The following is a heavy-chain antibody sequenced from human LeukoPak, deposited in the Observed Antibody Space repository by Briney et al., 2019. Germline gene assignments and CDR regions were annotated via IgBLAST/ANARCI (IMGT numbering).Heavy chain of an antibody. CDR3: AIAQNNHGYVYFGTDV. J-gene: IGHJ6*04. Sequence: GASVKVSCKASGDTFDSHALSWVRQAPGQGLEWMGAIIPMYGTSNYAQKFQGRVAIIADKSTSTAYMELNSLTSEDTAVYCCAIAQNNHGYVYFGTDVWGKGTTVTVSS. CDR2: IIPMYGTS. CDR1: GDTFDSHA. D-gene: IGHD5-12*01. V-gene: IGHV1-69*06.